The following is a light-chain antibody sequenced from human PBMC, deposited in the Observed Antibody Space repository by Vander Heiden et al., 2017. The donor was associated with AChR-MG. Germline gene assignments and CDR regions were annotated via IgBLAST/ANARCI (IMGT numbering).Light chain of an antibody. Sequence: DIQMTQSPSTLSASVGARVTITCRASQTINVWLAWYQQKPGKAPKLLIYKASSLESGVPSRFSGSGSGTEFTLTINSLQPDDFAIYYCQQYNSYSWTFGQGTKVEIK. CDR3: QQYNSYSWT. V-gene: IGKV1-5*03. J-gene: IGKJ1*01. CDR2: KAS. CDR1: QTINVW.